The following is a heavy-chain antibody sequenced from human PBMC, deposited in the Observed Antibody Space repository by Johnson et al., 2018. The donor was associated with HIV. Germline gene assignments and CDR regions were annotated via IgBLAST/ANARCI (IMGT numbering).Heavy chain of an antibody. Sequence: QVQLVESGGGVVQPGRSLRLSCAASGFTFSTYGMHWVRQAPGKGLEWVAVISYDVSNKYYADSVKGRFTISRDNSKNTLYLQMNSLRAEDTAVYYCAKVLNEKSYMDLFHVWGQGTMVTVSS. V-gene: IGHV3-30*18. CDR2: ISYDVSNK. CDR3: AKVLNEKSYMDLFHV. J-gene: IGHJ3*01. D-gene: IGHD2-8*01. CDR1: GFTFSTYG.